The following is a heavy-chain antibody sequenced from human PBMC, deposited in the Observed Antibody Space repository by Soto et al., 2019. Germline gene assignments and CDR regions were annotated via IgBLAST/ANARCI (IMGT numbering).Heavy chain of an antibody. Sequence: QVKLVESGGGVVHPLRSLRLSCAASEFTFSSYAMHWVHQAPGTGLEWVAVISYDGSNKYYAYSVKGRCTSSRDNSKKTLYLQMNRLIAEDTAVYYCARDRAAHPFGWFDPWCQGTLVTVSS. CDR1: EFTFSSYA. CDR3: ARDRAAHPFGWFDP. D-gene: IGHD3-16*01. J-gene: IGHJ5*02. CDR2: ISYDGSNK. V-gene: IGHV3-30-3*01.